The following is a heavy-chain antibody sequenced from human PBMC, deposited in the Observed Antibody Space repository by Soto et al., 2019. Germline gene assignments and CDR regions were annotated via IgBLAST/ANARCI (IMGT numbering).Heavy chain of an antibody. CDR3: ARALAYCGGDCSGAFDI. CDR1: GFTFISYD. CDR2: IGTAGDT. Sequence: PGGSLRLSCASSGFTFISYDMHWVRQATGKGLEWVSAIGTAGDTYYPGSVKGRFTISRENAKNSLYLQMNSLRAGDTAVYYCARALAYCGGDCSGAFDIWGQGTMVTVSS. V-gene: IGHV3-13*01. J-gene: IGHJ3*02. D-gene: IGHD2-21*02.